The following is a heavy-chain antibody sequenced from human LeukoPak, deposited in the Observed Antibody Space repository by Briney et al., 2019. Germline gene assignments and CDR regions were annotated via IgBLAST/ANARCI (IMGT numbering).Heavy chain of an antibody. CDR2: IYPGDSDT. V-gene: IGHV5-51*01. Sequence: GESLKISCKGSGYSFTSYWIGWVRQMPGKGLEWMGIIYPGDSDTRYSPSFQGQVTISADKSISTAYLQWSSLKASDTAMYYCARPVSDDPYGSGSYYPTYYFDYWGQGTLVTVSS. J-gene: IGHJ4*02. CDR1: GYSFTSYW. CDR3: ARPVSDDPYGSGSYYPTYYFDY. D-gene: IGHD3-10*01.